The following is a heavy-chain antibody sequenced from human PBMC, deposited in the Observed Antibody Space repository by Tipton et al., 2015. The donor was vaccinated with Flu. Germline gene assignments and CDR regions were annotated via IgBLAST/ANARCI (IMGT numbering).Heavy chain of an antibody. CDR3: ARDYHDYGIDPFDV. CDR1: GDSIGDGGYY. Sequence: TLSLTCAVSGDSIGDGGYYWGWVRQRPGKGLEWLAYIYFDGRASYNPSLQSRLTISVDTSKNEFYLKLTAVTAADTALYFCARDYHDYGIDPFDVWGHGTMVTVSS. D-gene: IGHD4-17*01. J-gene: IGHJ3*01. CDR2: IYFDGRA. V-gene: IGHV4-31*11.